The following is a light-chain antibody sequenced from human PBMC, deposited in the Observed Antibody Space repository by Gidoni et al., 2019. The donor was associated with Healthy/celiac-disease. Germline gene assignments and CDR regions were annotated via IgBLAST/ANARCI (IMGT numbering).Light chain of an antibody. J-gene: IGLJ2*01. CDR1: KLGDKY. CDR3: QAWDSTVV. Sequence: SYELTQPPSVSVSPGQTASITCSGDKLGDKYACWYQQKPGQSPVLVIYQDSKRPSGIPGRFSGSNSGNTATLTIGGTQAMDEADYYCQAWDSTVVFGGGTKLTVL. V-gene: IGLV3-1*01. CDR2: QDS.